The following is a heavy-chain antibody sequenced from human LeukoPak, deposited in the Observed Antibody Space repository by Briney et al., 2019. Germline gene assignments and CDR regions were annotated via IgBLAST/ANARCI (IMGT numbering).Heavy chain of an antibody. V-gene: IGHV3-15*01. Sequence: PGGSLRLYCAASGFTFSNAWMSWVRQAPGKGLEWVGRIKSKTDGGTTDYAAPVKGRFTISRDDSKNTLYLQMNSLKTEDTAVYYCTTWYAVAATSGDYWGQGTLVTVSS. D-gene: IGHD6-19*01. J-gene: IGHJ4*02. CDR1: GFTFSNAW. CDR2: IKSKTDGGTT. CDR3: TTWYAVAATSGDY.